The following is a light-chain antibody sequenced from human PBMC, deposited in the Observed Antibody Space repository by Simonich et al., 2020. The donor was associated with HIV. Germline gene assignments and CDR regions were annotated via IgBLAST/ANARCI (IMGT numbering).Light chain of an antibody. V-gene: IGLV3-21*03. J-gene: IGLJ2*01. CDR2: NDS. CDR3: QVWDTSSDHPRV. Sequence: SYVLTQPPSVSVAPGKTARITCGGNNIGGKSVHWYQQKQGQAPVLVVYNDSDRPSGIPERFSGSNSGNTATLTISRVEAGDEADYSCQVWDTSSDHPRVFGGGTKLTVL. CDR1: NIGGKS.